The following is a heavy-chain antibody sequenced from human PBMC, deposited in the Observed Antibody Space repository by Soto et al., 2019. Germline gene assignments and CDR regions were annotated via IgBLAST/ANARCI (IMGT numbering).Heavy chain of an antibody. Sequence: SGPTLVHPAETLTLTCTFSGFSLTSPGMCVSWIRQSPGKALEWLALIERDDDDKYYSTSLKTRLTISKDTRKNQGVLTMANMEPADTATYYCARSIRGPRRFNGMDVWGQGTTVTVSS. D-gene: IGHD1-20*01. J-gene: IGHJ6*02. CDR3: ARSIRGPRRFNGMDV. CDR2: IERDDDDK. V-gene: IGHV2-70*13. CDR1: GFSLTSPGMC.